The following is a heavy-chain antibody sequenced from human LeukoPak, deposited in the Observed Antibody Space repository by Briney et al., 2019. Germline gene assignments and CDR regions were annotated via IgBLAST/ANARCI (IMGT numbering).Heavy chain of an antibody. CDR1: GFPHSSLW. V-gene: IGHV3-7*01. J-gene: IGHJ5*02. Sequence: GGPLRLSRAASGFPHSSLWMSWVRQAPGKGLEWGANIKQDGSEKYYVDSVKGRFTISRDNAKNSLYLPMSSLRAEDTAVYYCARDGYCSGGSCYAFDPWGQGTLVTVSS. D-gene: IGHD2-15*01. CDR2: IKQDGSEK. CDR3: ARDGYCSGGSCYAFDP.